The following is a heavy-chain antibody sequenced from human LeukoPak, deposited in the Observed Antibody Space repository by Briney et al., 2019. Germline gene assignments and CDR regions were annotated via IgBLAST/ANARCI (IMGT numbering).Heavy chain of an antibody. Sequence: ASVKVSCKASGYTFTSYGISWVRQAPGQGLEWMGWISAYNGNTNYAQKLQGRVTMTTDTSTSTAYMELRSLRSDDTAVYYCARVRGIRDGYNSGGTSNAIFDWFDPWGQGTLVTVSS. D-gene: IGHD5-24*01. CDR1: GYTFTSYG. V-gene: IGHV1-18*01. CDR2: ISAYNGNT. J-gene: IGHJ5*02. CDR3: ARVRGIRDGYNSGGTSNAIFDWFDP.